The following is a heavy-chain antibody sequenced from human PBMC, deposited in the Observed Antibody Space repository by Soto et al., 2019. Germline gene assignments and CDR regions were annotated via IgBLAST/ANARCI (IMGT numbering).Heavy chain of an antibody. CDR2: IYSSETT. Sequence: PSETLSLTCTVSGGSVNSNSYSWGWIRQSPGKGLEWIGTIYSSETTHYNPSLRSRVTISVDTSMNEFSLRAEDMAVYYCARGSYDILTGYLDPWGQGTLVTVSS. CDR3: ARGSYDILTGYLDP. J-gene: IGHJ5*02. V-gene: IGHV4-39*01. D-gene: IGHD3-9*01. CDR1: GGSVNSNSYS.